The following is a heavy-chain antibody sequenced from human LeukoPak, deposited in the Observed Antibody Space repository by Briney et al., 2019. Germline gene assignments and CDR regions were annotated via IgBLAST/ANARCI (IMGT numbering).Heavy chain of an antibody. J-gene: IGHJ4*02. CDR2: VKSKTDGGTT. Sequence: GGSLRLSCAASGFTFSNAWMNWVRQAPGKGLEWVGRVKSKTDGGTTDYAAPVKGRFTISRDDSKNTLYLQMNSLKTEDTAVYYCSTTYYYDSSEGYWGQGTLVTVSS. D-gene: IGHD3-22*01. CDR1: GFTFSNAW. V-gene: IGHV3-15*07. CDR3: STTYYYDSSEGY.